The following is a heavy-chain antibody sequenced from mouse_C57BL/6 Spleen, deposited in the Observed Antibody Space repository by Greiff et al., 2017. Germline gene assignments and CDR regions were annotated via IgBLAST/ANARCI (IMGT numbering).Heavy chain of an antibody. Sequence: DVHLVESGGGLVKPGGSLKLSCAASGFTFSSYAMSWVRQTPGQRLEWVATISAGGSYTYYPDNVKGRFTISRDNAKNNLYLQMSHLKSEDTAMYYCARERYDYGGGNAMDYWGQGTSVTVSS. V-gene: IGHV5-4*01. J-gene: IGHJ4*01. D-gene: IGHD2-4*01. CDR2: ISAGGSYT. CDR3: ARERYDYGGGNAMDY. CDR1: GFTFSSYA.